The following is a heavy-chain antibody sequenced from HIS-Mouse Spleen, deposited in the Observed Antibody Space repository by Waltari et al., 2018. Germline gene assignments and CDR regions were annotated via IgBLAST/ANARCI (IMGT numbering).Heavy chain of an antibody. CDR1: GGSISSSSYY. Sequence: QLQLQESGPGLVKPSETLSLTCTVSGGSISSSSYYWGWIRQPPGKGLEWIGSIYYSGSTYYNPSLKSRVTISVDTSKNQFSLKLSSVTTADTAVYYCASTIMITFGGVIPDAFDIWGQGTMVTVSS. J-gene: IGHJ3*02. V-gene: IGHV4-39*01. CDR2: IYYSGST. D-gene: IGHD3-16*02. CDR3: ASTIMITFGGVIPDAFDI.